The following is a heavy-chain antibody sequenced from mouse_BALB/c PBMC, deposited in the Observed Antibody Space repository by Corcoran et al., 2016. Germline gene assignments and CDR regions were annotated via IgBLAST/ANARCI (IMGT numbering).Heavy chain of an antibody. CDR1: GYSFTGYT. V-gene: IGHV1-18*01. D-gene: IGHD2-1*01. CDR2: INPYNGGT. J-gene: IGHJ3*01. Sequence: EVQLQQSGPELVKPGASMKISCKASGYSFTGYTMNWVKQSHGKNLEWIGLINPYNGGTSYNQKFKGKATLTVDKSSSTTYMELLSLTSEDSAVEYCASGYGNYLAWFAYWGQGTLVTVS. CDR3: ASGYGNYLAWFAY.